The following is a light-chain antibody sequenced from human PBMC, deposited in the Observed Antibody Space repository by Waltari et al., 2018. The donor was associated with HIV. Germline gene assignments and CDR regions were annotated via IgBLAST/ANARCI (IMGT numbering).Light chain of an antibody. V-gene: IGKV3-20*01. J-gene: IGKJ1*01. CDR1: QSVSSSF. CDR3: QQYDTTPWT. Sequence: EIVLTQSPATLSLSPGERATLSCRASQSVSSSFLAWYQQKPGQAPRLLIYGAFIRAAGIPDRFSGSGSGTDFTLTISRLEPEDFAVYYCQQYDTTPWTFGQGIRVEIK. CDR2: GAF.